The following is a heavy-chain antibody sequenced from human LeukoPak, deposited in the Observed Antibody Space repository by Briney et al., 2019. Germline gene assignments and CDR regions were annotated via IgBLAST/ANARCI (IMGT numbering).Heavy chain of an antibody. Sequence: PGGSLRLSCAASGFTFSDYYMSWIRQAPGKGLEWVSYISSSSSYTNYADSVKGRFTISRDNAKNSLYLQMNSLRAEDTAVYYCARYSGYGARAGWFDPWGQGTLVTVSS. CDR2: ISSSSSYT. CDR1: GFTFSDYY. CDR3: ARYSGYGARAGWFDP. J-gene: IGHJ5*02. V-gene: IGHV3-11*06. D-gene: IGHD5-12*01.